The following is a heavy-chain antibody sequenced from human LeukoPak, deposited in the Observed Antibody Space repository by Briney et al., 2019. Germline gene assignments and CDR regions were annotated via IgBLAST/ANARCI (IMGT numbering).Heavy chain of an antibody. CDR2: IDTDGSST. Sequence: PGGSLRLSCVASGFTFSSYWMHWVRQAPEKGLVWVSRIDTDGSSTIYADSVKGRFTISRDNAKNTLYLQMSSLRAEDTAVYYCARGASGSYRLPHAFDIWGQGTMVTVSS. D-gene: IGHD1-26*01. CDR1: GFTFSSYW. J-gene: IGHJ3*02. V-gene: IGHV3-74*01. CDR3: ARGASGSYRLPHAFDI.